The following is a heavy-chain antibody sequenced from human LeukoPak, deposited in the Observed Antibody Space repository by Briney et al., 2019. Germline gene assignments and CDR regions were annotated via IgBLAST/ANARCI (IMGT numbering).Heavy chain of an antibody. V-gene: IGHV3-30*18. J-gene: IGHJ4*02. CDR1: GFTFSSYG. D-gene: IGHD3-10*01. CDR3: ANIQAMVRGVTADY. Sequence: GGSLRLSCAASGFTFSSYGMHWVRQAPGKGLEWVAVISYDGSNKYYADSVKGRFTISRDNSKNTLYLQMNSLRAEDTAVYYCANIQAMVRGVTADYWGQGTLVTVSS. CDR2: ISYDGSNK.